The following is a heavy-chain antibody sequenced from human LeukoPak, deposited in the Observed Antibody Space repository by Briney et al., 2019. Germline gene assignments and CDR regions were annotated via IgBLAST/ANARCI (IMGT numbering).Heavy chain of an antibody. CDR2: INPNSGGT. CDR1: GYTFTGYY. CDR3: ARDISYGHYYYYYMNV. V-gene: IGHV1-2*02. J-gene: IGHJ6*03. Sequence: ASVKVSCKASGYTFTGYYMHWVRQAPGQGLEWMGWINPNSGGTNYAQKFQGRVTMTRDTSISTAYMELSRLRSDDTAVYYCARDISYGHYYYYYMNVWRKGTTVTVSS. D-gene: IGHD4-17*01.